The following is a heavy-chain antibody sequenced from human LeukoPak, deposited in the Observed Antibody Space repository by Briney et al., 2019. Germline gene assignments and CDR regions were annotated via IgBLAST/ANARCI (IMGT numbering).Heavy chain of an antibody. J-gene: IGHJ6*03. CDR1: GHTLTDFP. CDR2: FDPEDSGP. Sequence: ASVKLSCKISGHTLTDFPLHWVRQTPGKGLEWMGGFDPEDSGPIYAQNFQGRLTMTEDTSTDTFYMELSSLRSEDTALYFCATGRGDYYYFMDVWGKGTTVIVSS. V-gene: IGHV1-24*01. D-gene: IGHD3-10*01. CDR3: ATGRGDYYYFMDV.